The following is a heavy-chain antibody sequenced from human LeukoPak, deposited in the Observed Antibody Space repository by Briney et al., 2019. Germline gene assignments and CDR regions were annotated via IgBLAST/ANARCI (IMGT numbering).Heavy chain of an antibody. CDR3: ARSGKNQLPLPP. D-gene: IGHD2-2*01. Sequence: ASVKVSCKASGYTFTDSYIHWVRQAPGQGLEWMGWINPNSGATNYAQEFQGRVTMTRDTSISTAYMELSRLRSEDTAVYYCARSGKNQLPLPPWGQGTTVTVSS. CDR1: GYTFTDSY. V-gene: IGHV1-2*02. J-gene: IGHJ3*01. CDR2: INPNSGAT.